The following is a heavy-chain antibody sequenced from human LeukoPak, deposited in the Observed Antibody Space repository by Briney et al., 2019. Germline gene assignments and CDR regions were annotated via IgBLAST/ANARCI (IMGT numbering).Heavy chain of an antibody. CDR2: IYYSGST. CDR1: GGSISTGGYY. D-gene: IGHD3-22*01. CDR3: ARTAYDGSGYYSDY. Sequence: SETLSLTCTVSGGSISTGGYYWSWIRQHPGKGLEWIGNIYYSGSTYYSPSLKSRVTMSVDTSKNQFSLTLISVTAADTAVYFCARTAYDGSGYYSDYWGQGTLVTVSS. J-gene: IGHJ4*02. V-gene: IGHV4-31*03.